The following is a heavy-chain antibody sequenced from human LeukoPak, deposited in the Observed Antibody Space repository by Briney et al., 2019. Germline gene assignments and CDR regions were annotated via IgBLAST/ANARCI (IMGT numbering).Heavy chain of an antibody. CDR2: INPNSGGT. CDR1: GYTFTAYN. D-gene: IGHD2-8*01. Sequence: GASVKVSCRSSGYTFTAYNMHWVRQAPGQGLEWMGWINPNSGGTDYAQKFQGRVTMTRDTSISTVYMELSRLTSDDTAVYFRARAPRYCTSGVCTQDYYYYYMDVWGKGTTVTVSS. V-gene: IGHV1-2*02. J-gene: IGHJ6*03. CDR3: ARAPRYCTSGVCTQDYYYYYMDV.